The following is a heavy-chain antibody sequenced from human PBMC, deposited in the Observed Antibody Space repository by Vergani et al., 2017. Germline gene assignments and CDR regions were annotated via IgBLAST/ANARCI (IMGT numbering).Heavy chain of an antibody. CDR1: GYTFTDYF. CDR3: ARDGTSSNRGDFDY. J-gene: IGHJ4*02. CDR2: INPNSGGT. Sequence: QVQLVQSGAEVKKPGASVKVSCKASGYTFTDYFMHWVRQPPGQGLEWMGWINPNSGGTNYAQKVRGRVTMARDTSISTAYMGLSKLTSDDTAVYYCARDGTSSNRGDFDYWGQGTLVTVSS. V-gene: IGHV1-2*02. D-gene: IGHD2-2*01.